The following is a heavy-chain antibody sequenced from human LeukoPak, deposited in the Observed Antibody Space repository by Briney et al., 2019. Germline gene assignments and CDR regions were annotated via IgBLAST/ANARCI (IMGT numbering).Heavy chain of an antibody. Sequence: QPGRSLRLSCAASGFAFSSYDIHWVRQAPGKGLEWVAVMSYDGSIEYYADSVKGRFTISRDNSKNRLYLQMDSLRPEDTAMYHCANWGDYYYALDVWGQGTAVTVSS. CDR3: ANWGDYYYALDV. J-gene: IGHJ6*02. CDR2: MSYDGSIE. CDR1: GFAFSSYD. V-gene: IGHV3-30*13. D-gene: IGHD7-27*01.